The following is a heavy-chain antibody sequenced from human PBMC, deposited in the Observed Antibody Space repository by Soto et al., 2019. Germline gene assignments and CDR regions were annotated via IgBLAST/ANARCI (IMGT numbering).Heavy chain of an antibody. Sequence: ASVKVSCKASGYTFTSYGISWVRQAPGQGLEWMGWISAYNGNTNYAQKLQGRVTMTTDTSTSTAYMELRSLRSDDTAVYYCAREAEPTLWSGYYTGIGSVGFDIWGQGTMVTVSS. V-gene: IGHV1-18*01. CDR3: AREAEPTLWSGYYTGIGSVGFDI. CDR2: ISAYNGNT. D-gene: IGHD3-3*01. CDR1: GYTFTSYG. J-gene: IGHJ3*02.